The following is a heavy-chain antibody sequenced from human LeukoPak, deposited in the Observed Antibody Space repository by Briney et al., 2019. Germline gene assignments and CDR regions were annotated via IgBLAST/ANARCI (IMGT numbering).Heavy chain of an antibody. Sequence: SETLSLTCAVYGGSFSGYYWNWIRQSPGKGLEWIGEINHFGSTNYNPSLKRRVTISGDTSKNQFSLKVNSVTAADTAVYYCARGYRAPQTFYSYHYFDSWAQGILVTVSS. CDR2: INHFGST. V-gene: IGHV4-34*01. D-gene: IGHD5-18*01. J-gene: IGHJ4*02. CDR1: GGSFSGYY. CDR3: ARGYRAPQTFYSYHYFDS.